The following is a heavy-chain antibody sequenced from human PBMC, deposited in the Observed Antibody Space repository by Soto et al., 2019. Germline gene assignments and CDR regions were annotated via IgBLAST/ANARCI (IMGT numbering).Heavy chain of an antibody. V-gene: IGHV3-30-3*01. CDR3: ARAGPLVSTGSTVDI. D-gene: IGHD3-9*01. J-gene: IGHJ3*02. CDR2: ITYDGSNK. CDR1: GFTFSSYA. Sequence: QVQLVESGGGVVQPGRSLRLSCAASGFTFSSYAMHWVRQAPGKGLEWVAVITYDGSNKYYADSVKGRFTSSRDNSKNTLYLQMNSLRDEDMAIHSVARAGPLVSTGSTVDIWGQGTMVTVSS.